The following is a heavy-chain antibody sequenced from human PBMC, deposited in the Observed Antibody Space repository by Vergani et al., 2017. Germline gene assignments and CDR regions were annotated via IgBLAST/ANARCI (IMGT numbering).Heavy chain of an antibody. V-gene: IGHV3-33*01. J-gene: IGHJ4*02. CDR3: AXDREFGIAVFYFDY. CDR2: IRYDGSNK. CDR1: GFTFSNYG. D-gene: IGHD6-19*01. Sequence: QVQLVESGGGVVQPGRSLRLSCAASGFTFSNYGMHWVRQAPGKGLEWVAFIRYDGSNKYYGDSVKGRFTISRDNSKNTLYLQMNSLRAEDTAVYYCAXDREFGIAVFYFDYWGQRTVVTVSS.